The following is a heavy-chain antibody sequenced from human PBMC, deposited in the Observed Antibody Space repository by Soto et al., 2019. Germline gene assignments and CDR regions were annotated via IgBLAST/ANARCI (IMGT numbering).Heavy chain of an antibody. V-gene: IGHV4-59*01. Sequence: SETLSLTCTVSGGSISSYYWSWIRQPPGKGLEWIGYIYYSGSTNYNPSLKSRVTISVDTSKNQFSLKLSSVTAADTAVYYCARGVSLYDFWSGYYQSPDPSYYYYMDVWGKGTTVTVSS. CDR3: ARGVSLYDFWSGYYQSPDPSYYYYMDV. D-gene: IGHD3-3*01. CDR1: GGSISSYY. J-gene: IGHJ6*03. CDR2: IYYSGST.